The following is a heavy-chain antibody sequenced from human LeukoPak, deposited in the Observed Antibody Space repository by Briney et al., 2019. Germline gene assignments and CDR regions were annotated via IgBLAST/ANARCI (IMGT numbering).Heavy chain of an antibody. D-gene: IGHD3-22*01. Sequence: SETLSLTCAVYGGSFSGYYWSWIRQPPGKGLEWIGEINHSGSTNYNPSLKSRVTISVDTSKNQFSLKLSSVTAADTAVYYCASYYYYDSSGLSFDYWGQGTLVTVST. CDR3: ASYYYYDSSGLSFDY. CDR2: INHSGST. J-gene: IGHJ4*02. V-gene: IGHV4-34*01. CDR1: GGSFSGYY.